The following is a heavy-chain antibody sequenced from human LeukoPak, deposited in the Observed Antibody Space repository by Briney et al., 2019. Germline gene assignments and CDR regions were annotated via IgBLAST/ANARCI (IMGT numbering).Heavy chain of an antibody. CDR1: GFTFTSYS. D-gene: IGHD4-23*01. J-gene: IGHJ5*02. CDR2: ITSSSSYI. CDR3: ARVKFVGNSQGWFDP. V-gene: IGHV3-21*01. Sequence: GGSLRLPCAASGFTFTSYSMNWVRQAPGKGLEWVSSITSSSSYIYYADSVKGRFTISRDNAKKSLFLQMNSLRAEDTAVYYCARVKFVGNSQGWFDPWGQGTLVTVSS.